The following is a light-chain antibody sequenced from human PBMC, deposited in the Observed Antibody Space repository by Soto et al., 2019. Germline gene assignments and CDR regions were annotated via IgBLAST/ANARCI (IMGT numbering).Light chain of an antibody. CDR3: QQYASSPLT. CDR1: QSVSSSY. J-gene: IGKJ4*01. Sequence: EIVLTQSPGTLSLSPGERATLSCRASQSVSSSYLAWYQQKPGQAPRLLIYGASSRATGIPDRFSGSGSGTDFTLTISRLEPEDFAMYYRQQYASSPLTFGGGTKVEIK. V-gene: IGKV3-20*01. CDR2: GAS.